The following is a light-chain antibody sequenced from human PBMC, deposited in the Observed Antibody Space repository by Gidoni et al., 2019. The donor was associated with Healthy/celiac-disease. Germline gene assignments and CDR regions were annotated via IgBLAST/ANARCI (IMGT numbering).Light chain of an antibody. CDR1: TGAVTSGHY. Sequence: QAVVTQAPSLTVSPGGTGTLTCGSSTGAVTSGHYPYWFHQKPGQAPRTLIYDTSNKHSWTPARFSGSLLGGKAALTLSGAQPEDEAEYYCLLSYSGARPHVFGTGTKVTVL. V-gene: IGLV7-46*01. CDR2: DTS. CDR3: LLSYSGARPHV. J-gene: IGLJ1*01.